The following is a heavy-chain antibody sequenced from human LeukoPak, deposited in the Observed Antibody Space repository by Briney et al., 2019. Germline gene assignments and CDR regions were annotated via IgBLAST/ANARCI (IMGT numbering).Heavy chain of an antibody. CDR3: ARVRWLQLGHFDY. J-gene: IGHJ4*02. D-gene: IGHD5-24*01. V-gene: IGHV3-21*04. CDR2: ISSSSSYI. CDR1: GFTFSSYS. Sequence: GGSLRLSCAASGFTFSSYSMNWVRQAPGKGLEWVSSISSSSSYIYYADSVKGRFTISRDNSKNTLYLQMNSLRAEDTAVYYCARVRWLQLGHFDYWGQGSLVTVSS.